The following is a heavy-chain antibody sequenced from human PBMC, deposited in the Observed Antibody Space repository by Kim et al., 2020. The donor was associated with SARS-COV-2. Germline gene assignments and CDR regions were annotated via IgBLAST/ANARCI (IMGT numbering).Heavy chain of an antibody. V-gene: IGHV1-69*13. CDR3: ARLTYSCLSVDYFYDIDV. CDR1: GDTFSTYA. Sequence: SVKVSCKASGDTFSTYAISWVRQAPGQGLEWMGGIIPILNTPTYAQKYQGRLTISADESTRTAYMELSSLSSEDTAVFYCARLTYSCLSVDYFYDIDVWGQGTTITVS. D-gene: IGHD6-6*01. CDR2: IIPILNTP. J-gene: IGHJ6*02.